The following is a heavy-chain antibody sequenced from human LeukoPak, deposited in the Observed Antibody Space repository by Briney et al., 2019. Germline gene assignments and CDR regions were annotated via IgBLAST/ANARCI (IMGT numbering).Heavy chain of an antibody. Sequence: GASVKVSCKASGYTFTSYYMHWVRQAPGQGRDWMGIINPSGGSTSYAQKFQGGVTMTRDTSTSTVYMELSSLRSEDTAVYYCARAGYSGSYYSAFDTWGQGTMVTVSS. CDR3: ARAGYSGSYYSAFDT. CDR1: GYTFTSYY. CDR2: INPSGGST. D-gene: IGHD1-26*01. V-gene: IGHV1-46*01. J-gene: IGHJ3*02.